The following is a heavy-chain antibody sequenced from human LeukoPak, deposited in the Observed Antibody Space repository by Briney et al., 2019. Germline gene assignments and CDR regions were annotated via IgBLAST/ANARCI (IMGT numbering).Heavy chain of an antibody. J-gene: IGHJ4*02. Sequence: PSETLSLTCTVSGGSISSYYWSWIRQPPGKGLEWIGYIYYSGSTNYNPSLKSRVTISVDTSKNQFSLKLSSVTAADTAVYYCASLSKFGNWYFDYWGQGTLVTVSS. CDR3: ASLSKFGNWYFDY. CDR2: IYYSGST. CDR1: GGSISSYY. D-gene: IGHD1-20*01. V-gene: IGHV4-59*01.